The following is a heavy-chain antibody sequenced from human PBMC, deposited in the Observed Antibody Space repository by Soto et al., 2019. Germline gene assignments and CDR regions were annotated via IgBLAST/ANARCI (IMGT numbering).Heavy chain of an antibody. J-gene: IGHJ4*02. CDR2: IYYSGST. CDR3: ARQLRRDGYNI. Sequence: SETLSLTCTVSGGSISSYYWSWIRQPPGEGLEWIGYIYYSGSTNYNPSLKSRVTISVDTSKNQFSLKLSSVTAADTAVYYCARQLRRDGYNIWGQGTLVTVSS. CDR1: GGSISSYY. D-gene: IGHD5-12*01. V-gene: IGHV4-59*08.